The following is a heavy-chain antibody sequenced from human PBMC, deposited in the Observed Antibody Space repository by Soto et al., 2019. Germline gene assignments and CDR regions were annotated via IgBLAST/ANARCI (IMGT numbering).Heavy chain of an antibody. J-gene: IGHJ4*02. CDR2: INHSGST. Sequence: SETLSLTCAVYGGSFSGYYWSWIRQPPGKGLEWIGEINHSGSTNYNPSLKSRVTISVDTSKNQFSLKLSSVTAADTAVFYCARGQIEDYVWGSYRHGVDYWGQGTLVTVSS. V-gene: IGHV4-34*01. CDR1: GGSFSGYY. CDR3: ARGQIEDYVWGSYRHGVDY. D-gene: IGHD3-16*02.